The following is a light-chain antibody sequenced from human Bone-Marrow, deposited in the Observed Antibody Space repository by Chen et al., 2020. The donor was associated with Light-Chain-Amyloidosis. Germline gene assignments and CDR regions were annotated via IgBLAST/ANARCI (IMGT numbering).Light chain of an antibody. CDR1: NIGSTS. J-gene: IGLJ3*02. CDR2: DDS. V-gene: IGLV3-21*02. CDR3: QVWDRSSDRPV. Sequence: SYVLTQPSSVSAAPGQTATLACGGNNIGSTSVHWYQQTPGQAPLLVVHDDSDRPSGIPERLSGPNSGTTASLTISRVEAGDEADYCCQVWDRSSDRPVFGGVTELTVL.